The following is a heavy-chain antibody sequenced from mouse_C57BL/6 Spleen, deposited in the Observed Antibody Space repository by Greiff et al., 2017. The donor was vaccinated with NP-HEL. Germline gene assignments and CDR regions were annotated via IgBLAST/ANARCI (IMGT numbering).Heavy chain of an antibody. CDR3: ARGLITTAFDY. J-gene: IGHJ2*01. CDR2: INPSSGYT. V-gene: IGHV1-4*01. CDR1: GYTFTSYT. D-gene: IGHD1-2*01. Sequence: QVQLQQSWAELARPGASVKMSCKASGYTFTSYTMHWVKQRPGQGLEWIGYINPSSGYTKYNQKFKDKATLTADKSSSTAYMQLSSLTSEDSAVYYCARGLITTAFDYWGQGTTLTVSS.